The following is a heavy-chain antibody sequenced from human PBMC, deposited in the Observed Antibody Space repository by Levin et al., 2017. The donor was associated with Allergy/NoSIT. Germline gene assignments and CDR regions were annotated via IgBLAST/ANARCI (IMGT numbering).Heavy chain of an antibody. V-gene: IGHV3-30*18. CDR1: GFTFSSYG. D-gene: IGHD2-21*01. J-gene: IGHJ5*02. CDR2: ISYDGSNK. CDR3: AKDHYCGGDCYPGWFDP. Sequence: GESLKISCAASGFTFSSYGMHWVRQAPGKGLEWVAVISYDGSNKYYADSVKGRFTISRDNSKNTLYLQMNSLRVEDTAVYYCAKDHYCGGDCYPGWFDPWGQGTLVTVSS.